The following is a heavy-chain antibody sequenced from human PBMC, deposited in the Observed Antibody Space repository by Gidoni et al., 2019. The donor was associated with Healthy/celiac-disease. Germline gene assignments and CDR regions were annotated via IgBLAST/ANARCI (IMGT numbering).Heavy chain of an antibody. CDR1: GYTFTSYD. V-gene: IGHV1-8*01. CDR2: MNPNSGNT. D-gene: IGHD6-19*01. J-gene: IGHJ5*02. Sequence: QVQLVQSGAEVKKPGASVQVSCKASGYTFTSYDINWVRQATGQGLEWMGWMNPNSGNTGYAQKFQGRVTMTRNTSISTAYMELSSLRSEDTAVYYCARGSTYSSGWYTRGWFDPWGQGTLVTVSS. CDR3: ARGSTYSSGWYTRGWFDP.